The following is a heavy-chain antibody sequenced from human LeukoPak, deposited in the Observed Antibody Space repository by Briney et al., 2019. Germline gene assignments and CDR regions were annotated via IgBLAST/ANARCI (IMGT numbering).Heavy chain of an antibody. V-gene: IGHV4-59*01. CDR1: GGSISSYY. J-gene: IGHJ5*02. CDR3: ARRGGYSFALNWFDP. Sequence: PSETLSLTCTVSGGSISSYYWSWIRQPPGKGLEWIGYIYYSGSTNYNPSLKSRVTISVDTSKNQFSLKLSSVTAADTAVYYCARRGGYSFALNWFDPWGQGTLVTVSS. CDR2: IYYSGST. D-gene: IGHD4-23*01.